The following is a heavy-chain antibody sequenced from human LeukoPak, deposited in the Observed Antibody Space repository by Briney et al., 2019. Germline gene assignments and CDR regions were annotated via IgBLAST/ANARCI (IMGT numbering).Heavy chain of an antibody. CDR1: GFTFSSYW. CDR3: ARDKIVGATYFDY. CDR2: IKQDVSEI. V-gene: IGHV3-7*01. J-gene: IGHJ4*02. Sequence: GGSLRLSCAASGFTFSSYWMSWVRQAPGKGLEWVANIKQDVSEIYYVDSVKGRFTISRDNTKSSLYLQMNSLRAEDTAVYYCARDKIVGATYFDYWGQGTLVTVSS. D-gene: IGHD1-26*01.